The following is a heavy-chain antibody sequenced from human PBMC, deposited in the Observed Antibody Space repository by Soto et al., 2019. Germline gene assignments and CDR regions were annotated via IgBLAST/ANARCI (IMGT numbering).Heavy chain of an antibody. J-gene: IGHJ2*01. CDR3: ASIRYCSSTSFFFQAEDGIRDTVPVSAFLLNRSSDL. CDR2: ISYDGSNK. V-gene: IGHV3-30-3*01. D-gene: IGHD2-2*01. Sequence: GKGLEWVAVISYDGSNKYYADSVAGRFTISRDNPKHTLYLQMNSLRAEDTAVYYCASIRYCSSTSFFFQAEDGIRDTVPVSAFLLNRSSDL.